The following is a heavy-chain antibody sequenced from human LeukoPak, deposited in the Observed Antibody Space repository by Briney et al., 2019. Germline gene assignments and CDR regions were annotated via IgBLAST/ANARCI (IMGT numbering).Heavy chain of an antibody. J-gene: IGHJ4*02. CDR3: ARARWQLVPYFDS. CDR2: INPNSGGT. V-gene: IGHV1-2*02. Sequence: ASVKVSCKASGYAFSNSGISWVRQAPGQGLEWMGWINPNSGGTNFAQKFQGRVAMTRDTSISTAYLELGSLRSDDTAVYFCARARWQLVPYFDSWGQGTLVTVSS. D-gene: IGHD6-6*01. CDR1: GYAFSNSG.